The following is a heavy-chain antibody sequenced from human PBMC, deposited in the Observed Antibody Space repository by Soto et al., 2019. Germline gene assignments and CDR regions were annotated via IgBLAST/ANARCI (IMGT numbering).Heavy chain of an antibody. D-gene: IGHD3-3*01. J-gene: IGHJ5*02. CDR3: SSDTFGLRDT. V-gene: IGHV3-74*01. CDR2: INPDGTKT. Sequence: PGGSLRLSCAVSGFTFSAYWMHWFRQTPGKGLAWVSRINPDGTKTNYADSVEGRFTISRDNAKSTLYLQMNSLSAEDTAIYFCSSDTFGLRDTWGQGTLVTVSS. CDR1: GFTFSAYW.